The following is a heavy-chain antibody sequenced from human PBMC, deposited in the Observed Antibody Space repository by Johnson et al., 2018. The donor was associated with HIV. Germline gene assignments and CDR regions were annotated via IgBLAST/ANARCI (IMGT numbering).Heavy chain of an antibody. CDR2: ISWDGGST. D-gene: IGHD1-26*01. V-gene: IGHV3-43D*03. J-gene: IGHJ3*02. CDR1: GFTFDDHA. CDR3: ARGYSGSTGTFDS. Sequence: VQLVESGGVVVQPGGSLRLSCAASGFTFDDHAMHWVRQAPGKGLEWVSLISWDGGSTYYADSVKGRFTISRDNSKNSLYLQMNSLRVEDTAVYYCARGYSGSTGTFDSWGQGTMVTVSS.